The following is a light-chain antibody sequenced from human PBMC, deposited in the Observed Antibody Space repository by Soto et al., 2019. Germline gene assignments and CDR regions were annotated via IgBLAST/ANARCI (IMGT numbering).Light chain of an antibody. CDR1: SSSKW. V-gene: IGKV1-5*01. Sequence: IRMTQSRSTLAASVGDTVTMTCRSSSKWLAWYQKKPGKAPKLLIYDVSNLERGVPPRFSGSTSGAESTLTITGLQPDDLGTYYCQHTTDFTFGQGTKVDIK. CDR3: QHTTDFT. CDR2: DVS. J-gene: IGKJ2*01.